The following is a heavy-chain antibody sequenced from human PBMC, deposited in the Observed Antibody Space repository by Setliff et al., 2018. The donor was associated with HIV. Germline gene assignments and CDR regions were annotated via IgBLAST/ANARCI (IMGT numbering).Heavy chain of an antibody. J-gene: IGHJ4*02. CDR2: INTGNGNT. Sequence: ASVKVSCKASGYSFTSHSMHWVRQAPGQRLEWMGWINTGNGNTKYSQKFQGRVTITRDTSASTAYMELSSLRSEDTAVYYCARDSSGWSPFDYWGQGTLVTVSS. V-gene: IGHV1-3*04. CDR1: GYSFTSHS. D-gene: IGHD6-19*01. CDR3: ARDSSGWSPFDY.